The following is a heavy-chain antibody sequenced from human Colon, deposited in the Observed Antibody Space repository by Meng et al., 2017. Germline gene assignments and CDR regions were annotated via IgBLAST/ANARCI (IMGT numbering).Heavy chain of an antibody. J-gene: IGHJ5*02. CDR3: ARGRYSGYLP. D-gene: IGHD5-12*01. Sequence: QVQLRQWGAGLLKPSEPLSLTCAVHGGSFSGYYWSWIRQPPGKGLEWIGEINHSGSTNYNPSLKSRVTISVDTSKNQFSLKLSSVTAADTAVYYCARGRYSGYLPWGQGTLVTVSS. V-gene: IGHV4-34*01. CDR2: INHSGST. CDR1: GGSFSGYY.